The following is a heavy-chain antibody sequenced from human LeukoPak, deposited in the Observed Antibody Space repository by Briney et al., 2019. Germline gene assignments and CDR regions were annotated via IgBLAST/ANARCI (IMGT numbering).Heavy chain of an antibody. Sequence: SETLSLTCAVYGGSFSGYYWSWIRKPPGKGLEWIGEINHSGSTNYNPSLKSRVTISVDTSKNQFSLKLSSVTAADTAVYYCARVFLDTAMATIDYWGQGTLVTVSS. CDR3: ARVFLDTAMATIDY. CDR2: INHSGST. J-gene: IGHJ4*02. D-gene: IGHD5-18*01. CDR1: GGSFSGYY. V-gene: IGHV4-34*01.